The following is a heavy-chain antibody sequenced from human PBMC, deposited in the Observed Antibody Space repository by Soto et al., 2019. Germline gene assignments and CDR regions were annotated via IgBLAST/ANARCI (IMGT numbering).Heavy chain of an antibody. J-gene: IGHJ6*02. Sequence: ASVKVSCKASGYTFTSYDINWVRQATGQGLEWMGWMNPNSGNTGYAQKFQGRVTMTRNTSISTDYMQMSSLRSEDTAVYYCARGSLIGGPGYYYGMDVWGQGNTVTVSS. CDR2: MNPNSGNT. V-gene: IGHV1-8*01. CDR1: GYTFTSYD. CDR3: ARGSLIGGPGYYYGMDV. D-gene: IGHD3-22*01.